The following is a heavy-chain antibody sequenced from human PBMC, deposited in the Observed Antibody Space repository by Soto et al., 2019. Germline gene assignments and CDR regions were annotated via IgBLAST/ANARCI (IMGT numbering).Heavy chain of an antibody. CDR1: GYTFTSYA. V-gene: IGHV1-3*01. D-gene: IGHD6-13*01. J-gene: IGHJ6*03. Sequence: ASVKVSCKASGYTFTSYAMHWVRQAPGQRLEWMGWINAGNGNTKYSQKFQGRVTITRDTSASTAYMELSSLRSEDTAVYYCARDEEDSSSPGPIDSYYMDVWGKGTTVTV. CDR2: INAGNGNT. CDR3: ARDEEDSSSPGPIDSYYMDV.